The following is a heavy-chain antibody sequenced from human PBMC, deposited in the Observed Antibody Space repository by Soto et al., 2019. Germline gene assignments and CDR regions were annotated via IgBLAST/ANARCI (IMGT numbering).Heavy chain of an antibody. V-gene: IGHV4-61*01. CDR2: IYYSGST. J-gene: IGHJ4*02. CDR3: ASSSPDYDVDWAAFDY. CDR1: GGSVSSDNCY. Sequence: SETLSLTCSVSGGSVSSDNCYWSWIRQPPGKGLEWIGYIYYSGSTDYNPSLKSRVSISRDTSKNQFSLKLNSVTAADTAMYYCASSSPDYDVDWAAFDYWGQGTLVTVSS. D-gene: IGHD3-10*02.